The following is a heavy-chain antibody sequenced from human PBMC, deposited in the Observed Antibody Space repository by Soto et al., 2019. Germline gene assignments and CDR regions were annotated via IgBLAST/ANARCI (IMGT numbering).Heavy chain of an antibody. CDR1: GGSISSYY. J-gene: IGHJ4*02. V-gene: IGHV4-59*12. D-gene: IGHD6-13*01. CDR3: ARRGSSWLYDY. CDR2: IYYSGST. Sequence: SETLSLTCTVSGGSISSYYWSWIRQPPGKGLEWIGYIYYSGSTNYNPSLKSRVTISVDTSKNQFSLKLSSVTAADTAVYYCARRGSSWLYDYWGQGTMVTVSS.